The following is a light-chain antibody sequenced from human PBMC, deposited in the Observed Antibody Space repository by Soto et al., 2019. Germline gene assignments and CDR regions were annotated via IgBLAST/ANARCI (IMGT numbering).Light chain of an antibody. J-gene: IGKJ1*01. CDR1: QSVGSH. CDR3: QQYGSSPPWT. V-gene: IGKV3-15*01. Sequence: EIVMTQPPATLSVSPGERATLSCRASQSVGSHVAWYQQRPGQPPRLLIYGAYYRATGIPARFSGSASGTDFTLTISSLEPEDFAVYYCQQYGSSPPWTFGQGTKVDIK. CDR2: GAY.